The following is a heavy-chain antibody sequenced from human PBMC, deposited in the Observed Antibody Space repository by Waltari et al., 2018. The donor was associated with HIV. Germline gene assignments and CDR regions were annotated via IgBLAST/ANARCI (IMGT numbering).Heavy chain of an antibody. CDR3: ATSPPYYDSSGPPAYYFDY. CDR2: IYPGDSDT. J-gene: IGHJ4*02. D-gene: IGHD3-22*01. V-gene: IGHV5-51*01. CDR1: GYSFTSYW. Sequence: EVQLVQSGAEVKKPGESLKISCKGSGYSFTSYWIGWVRQMPGKGLEWMGIIYPGDSDTRYSPSFQGQVTISADKSISTAYLQWSSLKASDTAMYYCATSPPYYDSSGPPAYYFDYWGQGTLVTVSS.